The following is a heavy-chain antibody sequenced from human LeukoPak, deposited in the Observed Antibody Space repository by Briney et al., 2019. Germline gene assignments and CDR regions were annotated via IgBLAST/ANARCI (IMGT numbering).Heavy chain of an antibody. CDR1: GFTFGNYG. V-gene: IGHV3-43*02. D-gene: IGHD3-22*01. CDR3: AKDISCYCYDSSGQTPWFDY. Sequence: PGGSLRLSCAASGFTFGNYGMHWVRQAPGKGLEWVSLISRDGGSTNYADSVKGRFTISRDNTKNTLYMQMSSLRTEDPALYYCAKDISCYCYDSSGQTPWFDYWGQGTLVTVSS. CDR2: ISRDGGST. J-gene: IGHJ4*02.